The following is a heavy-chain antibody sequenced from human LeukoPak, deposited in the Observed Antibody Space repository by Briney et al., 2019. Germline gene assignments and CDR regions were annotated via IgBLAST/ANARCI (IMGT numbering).Heavy chain of an antibody. J-gene: IGHJ5*02. D-gene: IGHD5-12*01. CDR2: VDHTGST. CDR3: ARHIVATIVWFDP. V-gene: IGHV4-59*01. CDR1: DDSITMYY. Sequence: SETLSLTCSVSDDSITMYYWTWIRQPPGKGLEWIGYVDHTGSTNFNPSLNGRVSISRDTTKNLFSLRLRSVTAADTAVYYCARHIVATIVWFDPWGQGTLVTVSS.